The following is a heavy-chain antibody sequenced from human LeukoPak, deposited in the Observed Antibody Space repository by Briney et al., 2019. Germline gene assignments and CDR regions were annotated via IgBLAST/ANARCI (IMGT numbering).Heavy chain of an antibody. CDR1: GFTFDDYG. V-gene: IGHV3-20*04. Sequence: GGSLRLSCAASGFTFDDYGMRRVRQAPGKGLEWVSGINWNGGSTGNADSVKGRFTISRDNSKNTLYLQMNSLRAEDTAVYYCARRAGAYSHPYDYWGQGTLVTVSS. CDR2: INWNGGST. J-gene: IGHJ4*02. D-gene: IGHD4/OR15-4a*01. CDR3: ARRAGAYSHPYDY.